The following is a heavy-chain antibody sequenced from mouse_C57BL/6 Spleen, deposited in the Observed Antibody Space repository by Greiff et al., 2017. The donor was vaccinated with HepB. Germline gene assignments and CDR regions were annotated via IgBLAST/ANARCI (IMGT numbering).Heavy chain of an antibody. J-gene: IGHJ3*01. Sequence: EVHLVESGGGLVKPGGSLKLSCAASGFTFSSYAMSWVRQTPEKRLEWVATISDGGSYTYYPDNVKGRFTISRDNAKNNLYLQMSHLKSEDTAMYYCARDSPFGYWGQGTLVTVSA. CDR2: ISDGGSYT. V-gene: IGHV5-4*01. CDR1: GFTFSSYA. CDR3: ARDSPFGY. D-gene: IGHD6-1*01.